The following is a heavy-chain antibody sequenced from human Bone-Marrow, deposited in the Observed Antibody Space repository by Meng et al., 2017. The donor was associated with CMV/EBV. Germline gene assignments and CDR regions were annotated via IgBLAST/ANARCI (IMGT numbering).Heavy chain of an antibody. CDR3: ARGPPITNFGVVTSPGDSDYYYGMDV. CDR2: INAYNRNK. CDR1: GYAFTSYG. D-gene: IGHD3-3*01. V-gene: IGHV1-18*01. J-gene: IGHJ6*02. Sequence: ASVKVSCKASGYAFTSYGISWVRQAPGQGLEWMGWINAYNRNKNYAQKPQGRVTMTTDTSTSTAYMELRSLRSDDTAVYYYARGPPITNFGVVTSPGDSDYYYGMDVWGQGTTVTVSS.